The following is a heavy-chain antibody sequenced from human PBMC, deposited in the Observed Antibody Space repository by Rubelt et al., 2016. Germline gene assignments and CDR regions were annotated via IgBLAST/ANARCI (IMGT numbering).Heavy chain of an antibody. CDR3: ARGRLEYSSSGAQFAY. J-gene: IGHJ4*02. CDR2: IYSGGSA. V-gene: IGHV3-66*01. Sequence: EVQLVESGGGLVQPGGSLRLSCAASGFTVSSNYMSWVRQAPGKGLEWVSVIYSGGSAYYADSVKGRFTISRDNSKNTLYLQINSLGAEDTAVYFCARGRLEYSSSGAQFAYWGQGTLVTVSS. D-gene: IGHD6-6*01. CDR1: GFTVSSNY.